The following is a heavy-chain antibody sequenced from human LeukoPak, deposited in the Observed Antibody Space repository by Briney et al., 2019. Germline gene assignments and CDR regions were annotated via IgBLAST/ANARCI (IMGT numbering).Heavy chain of an antibody. V-gene: IGHV4-30-4*02. D-gene: IGHD3-9*01. CDR3: ARDLNFDTNWFDP. J-gene: IGHJ5*02. CDR1: GGSISSGDYY. CDR2: IYYSGST. Sequence: PSETLSLTCTVSGGSISSGDYYWSWIRQPPGKGLEWIGYIYYSGSTYYNPSLKSRVTISVDTSKNQFSLKLSSVTAADTAVYYCARDLNFDTNWFDPWGQGTLVTVSS.